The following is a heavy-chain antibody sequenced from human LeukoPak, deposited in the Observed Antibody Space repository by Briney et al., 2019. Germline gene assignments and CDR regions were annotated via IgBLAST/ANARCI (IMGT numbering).Heavy chain of an antibody. CDR2: VYYSGTT. V-gene: IGHV4-59*01. D-gene: IGHD4/OR15-4a*01. Sequence: SETLSLTCTVSGGSISYYYWSWIRQSPGKGLEWIGYVYYSGTTNYNPSLKSRVTISVATSKNQFSLQLRSVTAADTAVYYCAREDPQTRVPEGMDVWGQGTTVTVS. CDR3: AREDPQTRVPEGMDV. CDR1: GGSISYYY. J-gene: IGHJ6*02.